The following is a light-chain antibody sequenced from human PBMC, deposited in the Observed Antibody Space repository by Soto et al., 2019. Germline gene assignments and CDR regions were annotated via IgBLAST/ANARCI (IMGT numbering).Light chain of an antibody. J-gene: IGKJ1*01. CDR1: QSINSW. CDR2: KAS. Sequence: DIQMTQSPSTLSASVGDRVTITCRASQSINSWLAWYQQKPGRAPKLLIYKASSLESGVPSRFSGSGSGTDFTLTISSLQPDDFATYYCKKYTSYSTFGQGTKVEIK. CDR3: KKYTSYST. V-gene: IGKV1-5*03.